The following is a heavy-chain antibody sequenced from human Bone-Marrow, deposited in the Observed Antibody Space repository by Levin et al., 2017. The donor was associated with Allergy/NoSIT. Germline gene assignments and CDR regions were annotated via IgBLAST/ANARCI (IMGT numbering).Heavy chain of an antibody. CDR2: IHNSSGST. V-gene: IGHV3-23*01. Sequence: QPGGSLRLSCAASGFTFSSYAMSWVRQAPGKGLEWVSSIHNSSGSTHYADSVKGRFTISRDNSKNRLYLQMYSLRAEDTAVYYCAKDLLYFYGSGSYDFWGQGTLVTVSS. D-gene: IGHD3-10*01. J-gene: IGHJ4*02. CDR3: AKDLLYFYGSGSYDF. CDR1: GFTFSSYA.